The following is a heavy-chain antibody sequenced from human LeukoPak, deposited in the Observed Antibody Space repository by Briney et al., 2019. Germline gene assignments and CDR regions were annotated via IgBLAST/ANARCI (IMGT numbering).Heavy chain of an antibody. CDR3: ANFKFGSYDTEYFQH. Sequence: GASVKVSCKASGYTFTSYGISWVRQAPGQGLEWMGWISAYNGNTNYAQKLQGRVTMTTDTSTSTAYMELRSLRSDDTAVYYCANFKFGSYDTEYFQHWGQGTLVTVSS. V-gene: IGHV1-18*01. CDR1: GYTFTSYG. D-gene: IGHD1-26*01. J-gene: IGHJ1*01. CDR2: ISAYNGNT.